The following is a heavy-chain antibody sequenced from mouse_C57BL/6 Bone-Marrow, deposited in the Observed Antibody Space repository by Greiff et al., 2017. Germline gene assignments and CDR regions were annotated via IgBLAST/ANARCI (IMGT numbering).Heavy chain of an antibody. V-gene: IGHV14-2*01. D-gene: IGHD1-1*01. CDR3: ASPTVGADY. J-gene: IGHJ2*01. Sequence: DVQLLESRAELVQPGASVKLSCPASGFNIKDYSMHWVKPRTEQGLEWIGRIDPEDGETKSAPNFQGNATIAADTSSNTAYLQLSSLTSEDTAVYYCASPTVGADYRGQGTTLTVSS. CDR2: IDPEDGET. CDR1: GFNIKDYS.